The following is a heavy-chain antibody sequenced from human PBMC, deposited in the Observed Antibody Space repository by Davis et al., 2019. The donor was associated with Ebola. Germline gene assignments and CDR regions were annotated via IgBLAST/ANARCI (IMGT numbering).Heavy chain of an antibody. D-gene: IGHD3-9*01. CDR1: GFTFSSYA. Sequence: PGGSLRLSCAASGFTFSSYAMSWVRQAPGKGLEWVSAISGSGGSTYYADSVKGRFTISRDNSKNTLYLQMNSLRAEDTAVYYCAKDPEYYDILTGLNWFDPWGQGTLVTVSS. CDR2: ISGSGGST. CDR3: AKDPEYYDILTGLNWFDP. V-gene: IGHV3-23*01. J-gene: IGHJ5*02.